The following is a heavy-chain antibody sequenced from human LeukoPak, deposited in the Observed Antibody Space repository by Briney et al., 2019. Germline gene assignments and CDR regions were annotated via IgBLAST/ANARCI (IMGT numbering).Heavy chain of an antibody. CDR1: GYTFTGYY. J-gene: IGHJ3*02. CDR3: ARERGNDYGDYLGAFDI. Sequence: ASVKVSCKASGYTFTGYYMHWVRQAPGQGLEWMGRIHPNSGGTNYAQKFQGRVTMTRDKSISTAYMELSRLRSDDTAVYYCARERGNDYGDYLGAFDIWGQGTMVTVSS. D-gene: IGHD4-17*01. CDR2: IHPNSGGT. V-gene: IGHV1-2*06.